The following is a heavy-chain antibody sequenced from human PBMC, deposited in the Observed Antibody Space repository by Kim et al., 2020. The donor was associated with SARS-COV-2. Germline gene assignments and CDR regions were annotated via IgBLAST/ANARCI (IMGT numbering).Heavy chain of an antibody. CDR2: ISWNSAKI. CDR3: AKEVYSYGAPDD. V-gene: IGHV3-9*01. J-gene: IGHJ4*02. Sequence: GGSLRLSCVASGFTFEDYAMHWVRQAPGKGLEWVSGISWNSAKIVYVDSVKGRFTISRDNAKNSVFLQMNSLRAEDTAFYFCAKEVYSYGAPDDWGQGTLVTVSS. CDR1: GFTFEDYA. D-gene: IGHD5-18*01.